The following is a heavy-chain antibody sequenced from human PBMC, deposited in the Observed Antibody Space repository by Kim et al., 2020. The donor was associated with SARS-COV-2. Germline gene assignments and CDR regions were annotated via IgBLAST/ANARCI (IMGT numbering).Heavy chain of an antibody. J-gene: IGHJ3*02. CDR3: ARPHTWLQFDADAFDI. CDR2: ISYDGSNK. Sequence: GGSLRLSCAASGFTFSSYAMHWVRQAPGKGLEWVAVISYDGSNKYYADSVKGRFTISRDNSKNTLYLQMNSLRAEDTAVYYCARPHTWLQFDADAFDIWG. CDR1: GFTFSSYA. V-gene: IGHV3-30-3*01. D-gene: IGHD5-12*01.